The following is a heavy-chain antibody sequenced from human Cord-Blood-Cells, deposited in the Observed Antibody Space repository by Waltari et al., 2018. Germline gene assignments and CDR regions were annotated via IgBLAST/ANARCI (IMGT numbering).Heavy chain of an antibody. CDR1: GGTFSSYA. CDR2: IIPIFGTA. J-gene: IGHJ3*02. CDR3: ARGGYYGSGSYYNFAFDI. D-gene: IGHD3-10*01. V-gene: IGHV1-69*06. Sequence: QVQLVQSGAEVKKPGSSVKVSCKASGGTFSSYAISWVRQAPGQGLEWMGGIIPIFGTANYAQKFQGRVTITADKSTSTAYRELSSLRSEDTAVYYCARGGYYGSGSYYNFAFDIWGQGTMVTVSS.